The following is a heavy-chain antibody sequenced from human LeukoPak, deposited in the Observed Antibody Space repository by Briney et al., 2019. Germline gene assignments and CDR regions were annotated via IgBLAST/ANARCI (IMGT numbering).Heavy chain of an antibody. CDR3: AKPETRGYDSSGPMSV. D-gene: IGHD3-22*01. J-gene: IGHJ4*02. CDR1: GFTFSSYA. Sequence: GGSLRLSCAASGFTFSSYAMSWVRQAPGKGLEWVSAISGSGGSTYYADSVKGRFTISRDNSKNTLYLQMNSLRAEDTAVYYCAKPETRGYDSSGPMSVWGQGTLVTVSS. V-gene: IGHV3-23*01. CDR2: ISGSGGST.